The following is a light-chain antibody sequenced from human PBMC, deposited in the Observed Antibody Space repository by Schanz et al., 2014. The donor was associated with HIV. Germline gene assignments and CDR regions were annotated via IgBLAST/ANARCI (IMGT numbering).Light chain of an antibody. V-gene: IGLV2-14*03. CDR3: SSYTTSSTLV. J-gene: IGLJ2*01. Sequence: QSVLTQPASVSGSPGQSITISCSGTNSDNGSDKYVSWYQQRAGEGPKLIIYDVNSRPSGVSNRFTGSKSGNTASLTISGLQPEDEADYYCSSYTTSSTLVFGGGTKLTVL. CDR1: NSDNGSDKY. CDR2: DVN.